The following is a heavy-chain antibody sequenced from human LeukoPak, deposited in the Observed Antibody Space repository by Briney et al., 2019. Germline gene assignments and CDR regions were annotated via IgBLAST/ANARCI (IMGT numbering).Heavy chain of an antibody. Sequence: ASVKVSCKASGYTFTSYPISWVRQAPGQGLEWMGWINPNSGGTNYAQKFQGRVTMTRDTSISTAYMELSRLRSDDTAVFYCAREEVIAAAGPTLDYWGQGALVTVSS. V-gene: IGHV1-2*02. D-gene: IGHD6-13*01. CDR2: INPNSGGT. CDR3: AREEVIAAAGPTLDY. CDR1: GYTFTSYP. J-gene: IGHJ4*02.